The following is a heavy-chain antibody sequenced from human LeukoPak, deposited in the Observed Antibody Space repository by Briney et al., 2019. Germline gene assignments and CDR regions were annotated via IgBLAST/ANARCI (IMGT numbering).Heavy chain of an antibody. CDR3: AKALKGVITATLAY. D-gene: IGHD3-10*01. CDR1: GFTFSSYG. Sequence: GGSLRLSCAASGFTFSSYGMSWVRQAPGKGLEWVSAISGSGGSTYYADSVKGRFTISRDTSKNTLYLQMNSPRAEDTAVYYCAKALKGVITATLAYWGQGTLVTVSS. J-gene: IGHJ4*02. CDR2: ISGSGGST. V-gene: IGHV3-23*01.